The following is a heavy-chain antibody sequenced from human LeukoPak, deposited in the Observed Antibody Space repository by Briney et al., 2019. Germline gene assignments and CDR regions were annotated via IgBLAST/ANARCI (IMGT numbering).Heavy chain of an antibody. CDR1: GFTVSSNY. CDR3: ARESDYYGSGSQ. J-gene: IGHJ4*02. V-gene: IGHV3-66*01. D-gene: IGHD3-10*01. Sequence: PGGSLRLSCAASGFTVSSNYMSWVRQAPGKGLERVSINYSGGSTYYADSVKGRFTISRDNSNNTLYLQMNSLRGEDTAVYYCARESDYYGSGSQWGQGTLVTVSS. CDR2: NYSGGST.